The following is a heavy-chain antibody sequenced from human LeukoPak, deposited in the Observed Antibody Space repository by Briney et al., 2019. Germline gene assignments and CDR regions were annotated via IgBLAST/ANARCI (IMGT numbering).Heavy chain of an antibody. V-gene: IGHV3-48*01. CDR1: GFTFINYS. CDR3: ARVRGYSYGLFDY. D-gene: IGHD5-18*01. CDR2: ISSSSSTI. J-gene: IGHJ4*02. Sequence: PGGSLRLSCTASGFTFINYSMNWVRQAPGKGLEWVSYISSSSSTIYYADSVKGRFTISRDNAKNSLYLQMNSLRAEDTAVYYCARVRGYSYGLFDYWGQGTLVTVSS.